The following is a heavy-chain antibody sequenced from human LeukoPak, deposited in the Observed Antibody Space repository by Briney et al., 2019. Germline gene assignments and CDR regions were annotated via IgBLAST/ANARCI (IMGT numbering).Heavy chain of an antibody. J-gene: IGHJ5*02. CDR3: AREIGDLLGAAAGNNWFDP. Sequence: GASVKVSCKASGYTFTGYYMHRVRQAPGQGLEWMGWINPNSGGTNYAQKFQGRVTMTRDTSISTAYMELSRLRSDDTAVYYCAREIGDLLGAAAGNNWFDPWGQGTLVTVSS. V-gene: IGHV1-2*02. D-gene: IGHD6-13*01. CDR2: INPNSGGT. CDR1: GYTFTGYY.